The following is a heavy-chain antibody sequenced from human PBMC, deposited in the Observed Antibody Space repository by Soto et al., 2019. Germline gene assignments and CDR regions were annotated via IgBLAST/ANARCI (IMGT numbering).Heavy chain of an antibody. D-gene: IGHD2-15*01. CDR3: AKVLSARYCSGGSCYPDYVNWFDP. Sequence: PGGSLRLSCAASGFTFSSYAMSWVRQAPGKGLEWVSAISGSGGSTYYADSVKGRFTISRDNSKNTLYLQMNSLRAEDTAVYYCAKVLSARYCSGGSCYPDYVNWFDPWGQGTLVTVSS. CDR1: GFTFSSYA. V-gene: IGHV3-23*01. J-gene: IGHJ5*02. CDR2: ISGSGGST.